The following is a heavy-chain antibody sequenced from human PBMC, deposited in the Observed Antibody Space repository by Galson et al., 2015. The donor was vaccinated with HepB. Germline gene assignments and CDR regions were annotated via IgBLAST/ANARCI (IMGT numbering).Heavy chain of an antibody. D-gene: IGHD3-22*01. J-gene: IGHJ3*02. CDR2: IWYDGSNK. Sequence: SLRLSCAASGFTFSSYGMHWVRQAPGKGLEWVAVIWYDGSNKYYADSVKGRFTISRDNSKNTLYLQMNSLRAEDTAVYYCARDSRHYYDSSGYSDDAFDIWGQGTMVTVSS. CDR3: ARDSRHYYDSSGYSDDAFDI. V-gene: IGHV3-33*01. CDR1: GFTFSSYG.